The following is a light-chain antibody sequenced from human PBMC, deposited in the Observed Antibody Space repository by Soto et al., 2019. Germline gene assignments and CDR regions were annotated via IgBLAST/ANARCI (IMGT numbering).Light chain of an antibody. CDR1: QSVLYSPTNNNY. CDR2: WAS. CDR3: QQHYTTPLT. J-gene: IGKJ4*01. V-gene: IGKV4-1*01. Sequence: DIVMTQSPDALAVSLGERATINCKSSQSVLYSPTNNNYLAWYQQKPGQPPKLLIYWASTRESGVPDRFSGSGSGTDFTLTISTLQAEDVAVYYCQQHYTTPLTFGGGTKVEIK.